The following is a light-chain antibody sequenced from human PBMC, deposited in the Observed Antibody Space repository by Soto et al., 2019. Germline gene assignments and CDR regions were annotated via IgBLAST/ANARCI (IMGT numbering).Light chain of an antibody. Sequence: IQITQSPSTLAAFVRQRVTITCRASQSISSWLAWYQQKPGKAPKLLIYDASSLESGVPSRFSGSGSGTEFTLTISSLQPDDFATYYCQQYNSYPFTFGPGTKVDIK. J-gene: IGKJ3*01. CDR1: QSISSW. CDR3: QQYNSYPFT. CDR2: DAS. V-gene: IGKV1-5*01.